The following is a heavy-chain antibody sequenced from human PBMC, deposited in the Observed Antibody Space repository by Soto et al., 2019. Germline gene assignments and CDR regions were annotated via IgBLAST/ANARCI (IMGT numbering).Heavy chain of an antibody. Sequence: PSETLTITCAASGGSISSSNWWSWVRQPPGKGLEWIGEIYHSGSTNYNPSLKSRVTISVDKSKNQFSLKLSSVTAADTAVYYCARAPNYGSRRKFYYFDYWGQGTLVTVSS. CDR3: ARAPNYGSRRKFYYFDY. CDR2: IYHSGST. D-gene: IGHD3-10*01. CDR1: GGSISSSNW. V-gene: IGHV4-4*02. J-gene: IGHJ4*02.